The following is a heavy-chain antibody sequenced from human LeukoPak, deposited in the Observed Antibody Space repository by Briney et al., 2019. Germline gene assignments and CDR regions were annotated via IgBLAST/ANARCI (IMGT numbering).Heavy chain of an antibody. D-gene: IGHD2-15*01. CDR3: FVVVVAATAFVI. J-gene: IGHJ3*02. CDR1: GFTFSSYW. Sequence: GGSLRLSCAASGFTFSSYWMSWVRQAPGKGLEWVANIKQDGSEKYYVDSVKGRFTISRDNAKNSLYLQMNSLRAEDTAVYYCFVVVVAATAFVIWGQGTMVTVSS. CDR2: IKQDGSEK. V-gene: IGHV3-7*02.